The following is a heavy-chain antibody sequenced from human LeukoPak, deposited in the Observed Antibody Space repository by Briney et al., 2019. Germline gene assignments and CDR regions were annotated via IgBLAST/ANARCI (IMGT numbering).Heavy chain of an antibody. CDR1: GVTFSHYG. CDR3: AKDVQRGFDYSNSLDY. CDR2: IWNDGSNK. Sequence: GGSLRLSCAASGVTFSHYGMHWVRQAPGRGLEWVAVIWNDGSNKYYADSVKGRFTISRDNSKNTLYLQMNSLRAEDTAVYYCAKDVQRGFDYSNSLDYWGQGTLVTVSS. J-gene: IGHJ4*02. D-gene: IGHD4-11*01. V-gene: IGHV3-33*06.